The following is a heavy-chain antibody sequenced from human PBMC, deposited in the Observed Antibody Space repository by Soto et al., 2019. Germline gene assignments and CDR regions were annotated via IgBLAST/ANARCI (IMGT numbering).Heavy chain of an antibody. V-gene: IGHV3-48*01. CDR1: GFTFSSYS. CDR2: ISSSSSTI. Sequence: GGSLRLSCAASGFTFSSYSMNWVRQAPGKGLEWVSYISSSSSTIYYADSVKGRFTISRDNAKNSLYLQMNSLRAEDTAVYYCARPLLNCSSTSCYPYYYYYYMDVWGNGTTVTVSS. CDR3: ARPLLNCSSTSCYPYYYYYYMDV. J-gene: IGHJ6*03. D-gene: IGHD2-2*01.